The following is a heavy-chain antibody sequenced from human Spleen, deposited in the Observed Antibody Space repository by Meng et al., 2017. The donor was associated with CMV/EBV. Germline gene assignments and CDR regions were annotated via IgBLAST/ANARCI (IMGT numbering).Heavy chain of an antibody. Sequence: SETLSLTCTVSGGSVSSGSYYWSWIRQPPAKRLEWIGYIYYSGSTNYNPSLKSRVTISVDTSRNQFSLNLSSVTAADTAVYYCARDGMSPYYYYFGMDVWGQGTTVTVSS. CDR1: GGSVSSGSYY. V-gene: IGHV4-61*01. CDR2: IYYSGST. J-gene: IGHJ6*02. CDR3: ARDGMSPYYYYFGMDV.